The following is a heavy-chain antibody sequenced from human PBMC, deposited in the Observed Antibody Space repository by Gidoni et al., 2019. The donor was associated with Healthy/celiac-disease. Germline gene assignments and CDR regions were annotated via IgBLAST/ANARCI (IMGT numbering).Heavy chain of an antibody. CDR2: IYHSGST. Sequence: QVQLQESGPGLVKPSGTLSLTCAVSGGSISSSNWWSWVRQPPGKGLEWIGEIYHSGSTNYNPSLKSRVTISVDKSKNQFSLKLSSVTAADTAVYYCARVLKIQPTVTTGDFDYWGQGTLVTVSS. D-gene: IGHD4-17*01. J-gene: IGHJ4*02. V-gene: IGHV4-4*02. CDR1: GGSISSSNW. CDR3: ARVLKIQPTVTTGDFDY.